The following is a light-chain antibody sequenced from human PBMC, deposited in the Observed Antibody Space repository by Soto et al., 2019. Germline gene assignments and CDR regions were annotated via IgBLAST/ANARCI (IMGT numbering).Light chain of an antibody. CDR3: QQRNNWPFT. Sequence: IWFTQSSATLALSPGERATLSFKASQRVYRYLAWDQQKPGQAPRLLIYCASNRATGIPARFSGSGSGPDFTLTISSLEPEDFAVYYCQQRNNWPFTFGPGTKVDIK. V-gene: IGKV3-11*01. J-gene: IGKJ3*01. CDR1: QRVYRY. CDR2: CAS.